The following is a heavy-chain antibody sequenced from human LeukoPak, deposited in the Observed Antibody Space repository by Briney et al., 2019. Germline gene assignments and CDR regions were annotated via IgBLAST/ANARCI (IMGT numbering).Heavy chain of an antibody. J-gene: IGHJ4*02. Sequence: GGSLRLSCAASGFTVSSNYMSWVRQAPGKGLEWVSVIYSGGSTYYADSVKGRFTISRDNSKNTLYLQMDSLRAEDTAVYYCARDPVYYGSGSYNWGQGTLVTVSS. CDR1: GFTVSSNY. D-gene: IGHD3-10*01. V-gene: IGHV3-53*01. CDR2: IYSGGST. CDR3: ARDPVYYGSGSYN.